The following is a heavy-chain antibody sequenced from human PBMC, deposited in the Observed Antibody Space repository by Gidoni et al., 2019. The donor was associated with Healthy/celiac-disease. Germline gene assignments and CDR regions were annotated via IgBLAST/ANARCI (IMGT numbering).Heavy chain of an antibody. CDR1: GYSFTSYW. CDR2: IDPGNSDT. CDR3: ARHPFAPYGMDV. Sequence: EEQLVQAGAEGKKPGESMKSFGTGSGYSFTSYWIGWVRQMPGEGLEWMGIIDPGNSDTRYSPSFQGQVTISADKSISTAYLQWSSLQASDTAIYYCARHPFAPYGMDVWGQGTTVTVSS. J-gene: IGHJ6*02. V-gene: IGHV5-51*01. D-gene: IGHD3-3*02.